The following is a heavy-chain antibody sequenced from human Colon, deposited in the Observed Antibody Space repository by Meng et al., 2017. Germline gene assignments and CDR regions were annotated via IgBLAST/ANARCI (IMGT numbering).Heavy chain of an antibody. CDR2: TYYKSEWQN. D-gene: IGHD3-10*01. CDR1: GNSVPSLRAL. CDR3: TTWYGEY. Sequence: QVQFPQSGPGLGTPAPTPPLTSAPSGNSVPSLRALWHWFKQSPSRGLEWLGQTYYKSEWQNHYGVSVKSRITINADTSRNHFSLHLNSVTPEDTAVYYCTTWYGEYWGQGTLVTVSS. J-gene: IGHJ4*02. V-gene: IGHV6-1*01.